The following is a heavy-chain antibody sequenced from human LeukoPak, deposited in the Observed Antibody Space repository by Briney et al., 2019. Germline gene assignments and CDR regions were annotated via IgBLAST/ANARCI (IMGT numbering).Heavy chain of an antibody. V-gene: IGHV1-69*04. Sequence: GASVKVSCKASGGTFSSYAISWVRQAPGQGLEWMGRIIPILGIANYAQKFQGRVTITADRSTGTAYMELSSLRSEDTAVYYCARVRGPANLKVATINDYYYGMDVWGQGTTVTVSS. CDR3: ARVRGPANLKVATINDYYYGMDV. D-gene: IGHD5-12*01. CDR1: GGTFSSYA. CDR2: IIPILGIA. J-gene: IGHJ6*02.